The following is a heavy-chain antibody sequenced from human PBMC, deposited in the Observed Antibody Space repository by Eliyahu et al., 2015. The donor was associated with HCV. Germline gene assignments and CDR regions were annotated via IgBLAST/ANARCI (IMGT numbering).Heavy chain of an antibody. CDR2: IYSGGST. CDR1: GFTVSSNY. CDR3: ARDLSAPRRHYYDSSGYDAFDI. Sequence: EVQLVESGGGLVQPGGSLRLSCAASGFTVSSNYMSWVRQAPGKGLEWVSVIYSGGSTYYADSVKGRFTISRDNSKNTLYLQMNSLRAEDTAVYYCARDLSAPRRHYYDSSGYDAFDIWGQGTMVTVSS. D-gene: IGHD3-22*01. J-gene: IGHJ3*02. V-gene: IGHV3-66*01.